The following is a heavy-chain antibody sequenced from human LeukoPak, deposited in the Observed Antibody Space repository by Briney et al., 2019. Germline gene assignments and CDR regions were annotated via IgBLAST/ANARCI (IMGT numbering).Heavy chain of an antibody. D-gene: IGHD3-22*01. V-gene: IGHV4-59*01. J-gene: IGHJ4*02. CDR3: ARYVPLRSGYSYYSDY. CDR1: GGSTSSYY. Sequence: PSETLSLTCTVSGGSTSSYYWSWIRQPPGKGLEWIGYIYYSGSTNYNPSLKSRVTISVDTSKNQFSLKLSSVTAADTAVYYCARYVPLRSGYSYYSDYWGQGTLVTVSS. CDR2: IYYSGST.